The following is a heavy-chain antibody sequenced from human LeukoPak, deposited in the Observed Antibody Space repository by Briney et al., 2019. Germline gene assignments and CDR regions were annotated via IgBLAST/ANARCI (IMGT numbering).Heavy chain of an antibody. Sequence: SQTLSLTCTVPGGSISSYYWSWIRQPPGKGLEWIGYIYYSGSTNYNPSLKSRVTISVDTSKNQFSLKLSSVTAADTAVYYCARRVFVAEYSSGRFFDYWGQGTLVTVSS. CDR3: ARRVFVAEYSSGRFFDY. D-gene: IGHD6-19*01. J-gene: IGHJ4*02. CDR1: GGSISSYY. CDR2: IYYSGST. V-gene: IGHV4-59*08.